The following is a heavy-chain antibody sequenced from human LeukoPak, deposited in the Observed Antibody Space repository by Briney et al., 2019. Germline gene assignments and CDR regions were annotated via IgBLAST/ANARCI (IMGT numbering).Heavy chain of an antibody. Sequence: PSETLSLTCAVYGGSFSGYYWSWIRQPPGKGLEWIGEINHSGSTNYNPSLKSRVTISVDTSKNQFSLKLSSVTAADTAVYYCARRDTIVGATKFDYWGQGTLVTVSS. CDR1: GGSFSGYY. CDR3: ARRDTIVGATKFDY. V-gene: IGHV4-34*01. J-gene: IGHJ4*02. CDR2: INHSGST. D-gene: IGHD1-26*01.